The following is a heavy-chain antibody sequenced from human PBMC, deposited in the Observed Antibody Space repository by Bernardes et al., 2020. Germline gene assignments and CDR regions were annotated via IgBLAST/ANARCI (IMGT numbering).Heavy chain of an antibody. CDR2: INPNSGGT. J-gene: IGHJ4*02. CDR3: ARDHRIVGATTMGY. D-gene: IGHD1-26*01. Sequence: ASVKVSCKASGYTFTGYYMHWVRQAPGQGLEWIGRINPNSGGTNYAQKFQGRVTMTRDTSISTAYMELSRLRSDDTAVYYCARDHRIVGATTMGYWGQGTLVTVSS. V-gene: IGHV1-2*06. CDR1: GYTFTGYY.